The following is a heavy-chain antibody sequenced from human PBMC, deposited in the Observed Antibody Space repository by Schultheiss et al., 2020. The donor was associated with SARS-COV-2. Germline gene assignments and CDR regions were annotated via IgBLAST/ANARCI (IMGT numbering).Heavy chain of an antibody. D-gene: IGHD2-8*01. CDR2: IYSAGST. CDR3: ARGVSGLGT. CDR1: GVTVENNH. J-gene: IGHJ4*02. V-gene: IGHV3-53*01. Sequence: GGSLRLSCVVSGVTVENNHMSWARQAPGRGLEWVSLIYSAGSTYYADSVKGRFAISRDNSKNTLYLQMNSLRAEDTAVYYCARGVSGLGTWGQGALVTVSS.